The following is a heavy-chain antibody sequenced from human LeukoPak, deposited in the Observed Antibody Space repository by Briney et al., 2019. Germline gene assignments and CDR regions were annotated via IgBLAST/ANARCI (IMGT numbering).Heavy chain of an antibody. CDR1: GYTFTSYA. D-gene: IGHD6-19*01. Sequence: ASVKVSCKASGYTFTSYAMNWVRQAPGQGLEWMGWINTNTGNPTYAQGFTGRFVFSLDTSVSTAYLQISSLKAEDTAVYYCARVIRVQWLGKYYFDYWGQGTLVTVSS. CDR2: INTNTGNP. CDR3: ARVIRVQWLGKYYFDY. V-gene: IGHV7-4-1*02. J-gene: IGHJ4*02.